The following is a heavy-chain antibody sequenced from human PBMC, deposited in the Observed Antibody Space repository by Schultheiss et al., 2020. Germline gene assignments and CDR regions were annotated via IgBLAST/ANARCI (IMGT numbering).Heavy chain of an antibody. Sequence: GESLKISCAASGFTLSSYSMNWVRQAPGKGLEWVSSISSSSSYIYYADSVKGRFTISRDNAKNSLYLQMNSLRAEDTAVYYCARSMVARIAFDYWGQGTLVTVSS. D-gene: IGHD4/OR15-4a*01. CDR2: ISSSSSYI. V-gene: IGHV3-21*01. CDR3: ARSMVARIAFDY. J-gene: IGHJ4*02. CDR1: GFTLSSYS.